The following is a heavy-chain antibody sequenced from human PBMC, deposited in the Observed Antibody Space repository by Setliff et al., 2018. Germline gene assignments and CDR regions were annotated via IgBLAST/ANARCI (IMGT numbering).Heavy chain of an antibody. V-gene: IGHV1-18*01. Sequence: ASVKVSCKASGYTFTNYGISWVRQAPGQGLEWMGWSSAYTGNTYSAQKFQGRLTMTTDKSTPTAYLELRSLRSXDKAVYYCSRLVRYCTRTSCQRASGDDYWGQGTLVTVSS. CDR3: SRLVRYCTRTSCQRASGDDY. J-gene: IGHJ4*02. D-gene: IGHD2-2*01. CDR2: SSAYTGNT. CDR1: GYTFTNYG.